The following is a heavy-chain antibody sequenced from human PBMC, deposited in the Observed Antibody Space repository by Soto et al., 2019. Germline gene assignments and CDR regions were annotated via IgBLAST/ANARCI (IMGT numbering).Heavy chain of an antibody. CDR3: VRLIANSSLDF. CDR2: TYYRSKWYN. CDR1: GDSVSSSSVT. V-gene: IGHV6-1*01. J-gene: IGHJ4*02. Sequence: SQTLSLSCAISGDSVSSSSVTWIWIRQSPSRGLEWLGRTYYRSKWYNDYAESVKSRITINPDTSKNQFSLHLNSVTLEDKAVYYCVRLIANSSLDFWGQGTLVTVSS. D-gene: IGHD3-16*02.